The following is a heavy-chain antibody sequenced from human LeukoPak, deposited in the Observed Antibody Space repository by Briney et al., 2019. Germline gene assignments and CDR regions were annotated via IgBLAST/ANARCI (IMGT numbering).Heavy chain of an antibody. CDR2: IIPIFGTA. J-gene: IGHJ4*02. CDR1: GYTFTGYY. V-gene: IGHV1-69*13. Sequence: SVKVSCKASGYTFTGYYMHWVRQAPGQGLEWMGGIIPIFGTANYAQKFQGRVTITADESTSTAYMELSSLRSEDTAVYYCARARVLTMTTATTSVDYWGQGTLVTVSS. CDR3: ARARVLTMTTATTSVDY. D-gene: IGHD4-17*01.